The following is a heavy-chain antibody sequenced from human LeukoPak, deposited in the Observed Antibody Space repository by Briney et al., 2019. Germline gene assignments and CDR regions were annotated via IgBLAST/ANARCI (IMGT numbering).Heavy chain of an antibody. J-gene: IGHJ4*02. D-gene: IGHD2-2*01. CDR2: VYDCGTT. Sequence: GGSLRLSCAASGFTVSNNYLSWVRQAPGKGLEWVSFVYDCGTTVYADSVKGRFTISRDNSKNTLYLEMNSLRAEDTAVYYCARWYCSSAYCYYDYWGQGTLVTVSS. V-gene: IGHV3-53*01. CDR3: ARWYCSSAYCYYDY. CDR1: GFTVSNNY.